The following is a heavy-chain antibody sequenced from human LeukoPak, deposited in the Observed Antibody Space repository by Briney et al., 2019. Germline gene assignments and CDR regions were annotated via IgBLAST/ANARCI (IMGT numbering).Heavy chain of an antibody. D-gene: IGHD3-10*01. CDR3: AREVRITMVRGVIMPCNWFDP. CDR2: INPSGGST. CDR1: GYTFTSYY. V-gene: IGHV1-46*01. J-gene: IGHJ5*02. Sequence: GASVKVSCKASGYTFTSYYMHWVRQAPGQGLEWMGIINPSGGSTSYAQKFQGRVTMTRDMSTSTVYMELSSLRSEDTAVYYCAREVRITMVRGVIMPCNWFDPWGQGTLVTVSS.